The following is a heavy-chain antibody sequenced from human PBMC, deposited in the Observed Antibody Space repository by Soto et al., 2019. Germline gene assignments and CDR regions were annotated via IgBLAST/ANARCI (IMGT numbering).Heavy chain of an antibody. Sequence: SETLSLTCTVSGGSISSSSYYWGWIRQPPGKGLEWIGSIYYSGSTYYNPSLKSRVTISVDTSKNQFSLKLSAVTAADTAVYYCARDGDYFVMTPKKRYYFDYWGQGTLVTVSS. CDR2: IYYSGST. J-gene: IGHJ4*02. CDR1: GGSISSSSYY. D-gene: IGHD4-17*01. V-gene: IGHV4-39*02. CDR3: ARDGDYFVMTPKKRYYFDY.